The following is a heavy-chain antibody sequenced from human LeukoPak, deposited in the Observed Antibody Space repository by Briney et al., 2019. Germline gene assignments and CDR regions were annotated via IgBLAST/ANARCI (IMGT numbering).Heavy chain of an antibody. D-gene: IGHD3-22*01. V-gene: IGHV1-18*01. Sequence: AWVKVSCKASGGTFSSYTISWVRQAPGKGLEWMGWISAYNGNTNYAQKLQGRVTMTTDTSTSTAYMELRSLRSDDTAVYYCARDPPTYYYDSSGYYDYWGQGTLVTVSS. CDR1: GGTFSSYT. CDR3: ARDPPTYYYDSSGYYDY. J-gene: IGHJ4*02. CDR2: ISAYNGNT.